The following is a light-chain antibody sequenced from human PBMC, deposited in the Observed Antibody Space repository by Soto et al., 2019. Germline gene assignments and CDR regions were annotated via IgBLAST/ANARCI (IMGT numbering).Light chain of an antibody. CDR1: SSNIGAGYD. V-gene: IGLV1-40*01. J-gene: IGLJ2*01. CDR2: GNS. CDR3: QSYDSSLSGV. Sequence: QAVVTQPPSVSGAPGQRVTISCTGSSSNIGAGYDVHWYQQLPGTAPKLLIYGNSNRPSGVPDRFSGSKSGTSASLAITGLKAEDEADYYCQSYDSSLSGVFGGGTKLTVL.